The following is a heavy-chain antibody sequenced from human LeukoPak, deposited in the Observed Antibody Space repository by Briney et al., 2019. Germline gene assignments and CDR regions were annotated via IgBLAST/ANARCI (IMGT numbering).Heavy chain of an antibody. Sequence: PGRSLRLSCAASRFTFKSYGMHWVRQAPGKGLEWVAVIWYDGSNKFYADSVKGRFTISRDNSKNTLYLQMNSLRAEDTAVYYCVRDGENSYFEYWGQGTPVTVSS. J-gene: IGHJ4*02. CDR2: IWYDGSNK. D-gene: IGHD3-10*01. V-gene: IGHV3-33*01. CDR3: VRDGENSYFEY. CDR1: RFTFKSYG.